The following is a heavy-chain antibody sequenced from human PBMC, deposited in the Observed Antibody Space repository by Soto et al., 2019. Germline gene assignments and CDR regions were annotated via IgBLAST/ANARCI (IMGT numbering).Heavy chain of an antibody. Sequence: QVQLQESGPGLVKPSEILSLTCTVSGGSVSSGSYYWSWIRQPPGMGLEWIRYVYYSGSTNDNPSLKSRVTISVETSKNQFSLKLTSVTAADTAVYYFARGSSSWPYFFDYWGQGTLVTVSS. CDR2: VYYSGST. D-gene: IGHD6-13*01. CDR3: ARGSSSWPYFFDY. CDR1: GGSVSSGSYY. V-gene: IGHV4-61*01. J-gene: IGHJ4*02.